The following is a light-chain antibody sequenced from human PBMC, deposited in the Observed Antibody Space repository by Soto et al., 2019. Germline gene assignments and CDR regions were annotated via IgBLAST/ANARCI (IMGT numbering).Light chain of an antibody. CDR3: QQSYSSPRT. V-gene: IGKV1-39*01. Sequence: DIQLTQSPSSLSASVGDTVTITCRASQSITQYLNWYQQRTGSAPKLLIFASSTLEGGVPSRFSGSGSGTVFTLSISSLQPEDSATYYCQQSYSSPRTFGQGTKVEIK. CDR1: QSITQY. J-gene: IGKJ1*01. CDR2: ASS.